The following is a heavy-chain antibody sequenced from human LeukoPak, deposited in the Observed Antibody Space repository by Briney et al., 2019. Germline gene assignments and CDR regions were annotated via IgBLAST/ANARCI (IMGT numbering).Heavy chain of an antibody. J-gene: IGHJ3*02. CDR2: IKEDGSQK. Sequence: GGSLRLSCAASGFTFRDYWMSWVRQSPGKGLEWVANIKEDGSQKYNVDSVRGRFTISRDNAKNSLFLQMDSLRAEDTAVYYCAKDSRFCTGYDCRGDAFDSWGQGTMVTVTS. CDR3: AKDSRFCTGYDCRGDAFDS. V-gene: IGHV3-7*01. D-gene: IGHD2-8*02. CDR1: GFTFRDYW.